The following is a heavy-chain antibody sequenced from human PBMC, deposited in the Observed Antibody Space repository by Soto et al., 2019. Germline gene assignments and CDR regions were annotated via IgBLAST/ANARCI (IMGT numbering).Heavy chain of an antibody. CDR1: SGSISSYY. V-gene: IGHV4-59*01. D-gene: IGHD6-13*01. Sequence: PSETLSLTCTVASGSISSYYWSWLRQPPGKGLEWIGYVYYSGTTNYNSSLKSRVTISIDTSKNQFSLKLSSVTAADTAVYYCARVWQQLGQNWFDPWGQGTLVTVSS. CDR3: ARVWQQLGQNWFDP. J-gene: IGHJ5*02. CDR2: VYYSGTT.